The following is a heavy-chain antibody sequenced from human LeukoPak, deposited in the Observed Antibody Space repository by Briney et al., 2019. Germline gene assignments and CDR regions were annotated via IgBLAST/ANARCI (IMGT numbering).Heavy chain of an antibody. D-gene: IGHD5-12*01. CDR2: IYYSGST. Sequence: PSETLSLTCTVSGGSIGSSYYYWGWIRQPPGRGLEWIGSIYYSGSTYYNPSLKSRVTISEDTSKNQFSLKLNSVTAADTAVYYCARGGIVATISDYFDYWGQGTLVTVSS. CDR1: GGSIGSSYYY. J-gene: IGHJ4*02. V-gene: IGHV4-39*01. CDR3: ARGGIVATISDYFDY.